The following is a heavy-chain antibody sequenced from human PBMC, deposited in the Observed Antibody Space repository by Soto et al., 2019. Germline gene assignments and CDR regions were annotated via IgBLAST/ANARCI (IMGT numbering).Heavy chain of an antibody. CDR2: ISHDGGAT. D-gene: IGHD6-13*01. Sequence: QVQLVESGGGVVHSGRSLRLSCAASGFTLSTSGMHWIRQAPGKGLEWVAMISHDGGATYYVDSVKGRFTISRDTDKNTMHLPMDSLIPEDTATYYCATDWCSSGWYNWFAPWGQGTLVTVSS. V-gene: IGHV3-30*03. CDR3: ATDWCSSGWYNWFAP. CDR1: GFTLSTSG. J-gene: IGHJ5*02.